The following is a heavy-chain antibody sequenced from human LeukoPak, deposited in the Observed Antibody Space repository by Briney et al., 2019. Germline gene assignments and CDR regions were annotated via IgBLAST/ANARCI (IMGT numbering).Heavy chain of an antibody. CDR3: ARGGYSSGWYSVYNWFDP. CDR2: IIPIFGTA. D-gene: IGHD6-19*01. V-gene: IGHV1-69*13. J-gene: IGHJ5*02. CDR1: GGTFSSYA. Sequence: SVKVSCKASGGTFSSYAISWVRQAPGQGLEWMGGIIPIFGTANYAQKFQGRVTITADESTSTAYMELSSLRSEDTAVYYCARGGYSSGWYSVYNWFDPWGQGTLVTVSS.